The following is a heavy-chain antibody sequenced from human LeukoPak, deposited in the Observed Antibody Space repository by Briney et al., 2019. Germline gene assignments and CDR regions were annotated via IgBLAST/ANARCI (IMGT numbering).Heavy chain of an antibody. CDR2: INPNSGGT. CDR1: GYTFTGYY. Sequence: ASVKVSCKASGYTFTGYYMHWVRQAPGQGLGWMGWINPNSGGTNYAQKFQGRVTMTRDTSISTAYMELSRLRSDDTAVYYCARDIAAAGTSVWFDPWGQGTLVTVSS. V-gene: IGHV1-2*02. D-gene: IGHD6-13*01. CDR3: ARDIAAAGTSVWFDP. J-gene: IGHJ5*02.